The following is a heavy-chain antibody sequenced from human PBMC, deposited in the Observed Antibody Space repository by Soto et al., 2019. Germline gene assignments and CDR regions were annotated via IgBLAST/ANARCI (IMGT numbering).Heavy chain of an antibody. D-gene: IGHD2-2*01. Sequence: QVQLVQSGAEVKKPGSSVKVSCKASGGTFSSYTISWVRQAPGQGLEWMGRIIPILGIANYAQKFQGRVTITADKSPSTAHVESGSLISEDTAVYYCTGQCFSSSCYVDYWGQGTLVTVSS. CDR2: IIPILGIA. CDR1: GGTFSSYT. V-gene: IGHV1-69*02. CDR3: TGQCFSSSCYVDY. J-gene: IGHJ4*02.